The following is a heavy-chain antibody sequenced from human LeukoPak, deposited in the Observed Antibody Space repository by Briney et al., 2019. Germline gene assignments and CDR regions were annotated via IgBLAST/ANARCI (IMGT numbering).Heavy chain of an antibody. D-gene: IGHD3-3*01. CDR1: GFTFDDYA. CDR3: ARAAGIRLFGVAPRYLDF. Sequence: GRSLRLSCAASGFTFDDYAIHWVRQVPGKGLEWVSGISWNSGSIGYADSVKGRFTISRDDAKSCLYLQMNSLRTEDTALYYCARAAGIRLFGVAPRYLDFWGQGTLVTVSS. V-gene: IGHV3-9*01. J-gene: IGHJ4*02. CDR2: ISWNSGSI.